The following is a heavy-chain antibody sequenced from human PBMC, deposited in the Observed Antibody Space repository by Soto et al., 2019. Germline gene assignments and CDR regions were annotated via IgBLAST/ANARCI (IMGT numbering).Heavy chain of an antibody. J-gene: IGHJ6*02. V-gene: IGHV3-33*01. D-gene: IGHD4-17*01. CDR2: IWYDGSNK. Sequence: GGSLRLSCAASGFTFSSYGMHWVRQAPGKGLEWVAVIWYDGSNKYYADSVKGRFTISRDNSKNTLYLQMNSLRAEDTAVYYCARELQYGDYEMAYYYGMDVWGQGTTVTVSS. CDR1: GFTFSSYG. CDR3: ARELQYGDYEMAYYYGMDV.